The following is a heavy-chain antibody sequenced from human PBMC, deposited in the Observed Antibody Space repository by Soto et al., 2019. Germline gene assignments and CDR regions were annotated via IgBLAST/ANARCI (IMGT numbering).Heavy chain of an antibody. Sequence: EVQLLESGGCLVQPGGSLRLSCADSESTFRGYAMSGVRQAPGKGLEWVSAISGSGGSTYYADSVKGRFTISRDNSKNTLSLHMNRMRTEDTAVYFCAKGGDVSRTYNWFYPWGQGTLVTVSS. J-gene: IGHJ5*02. D-gene: IGHD3-16*01. CDR2: ISGSGGST. V-gene: IGHV3-23*01. CDR3: AKGGDVSRTYNWFYP. CDR1: ESTFRGYA.